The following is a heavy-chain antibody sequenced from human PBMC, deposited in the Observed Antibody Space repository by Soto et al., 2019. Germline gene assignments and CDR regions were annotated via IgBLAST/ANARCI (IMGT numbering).Heavy chain of an antibody. J-gene: IGHJ6*01. CDR3: ARARTIFWSGYNGPSREYYYYGMDV. D-gene: IGHD3-3*01. Sequence: ASVKVSCKASGYTFTSYDINWVRQATGQGLEWMGWMNPNSGNTGYAQKFQGRVTMTRNTSISTAYMELSSLRSEDTAVYYCARARTIFWSGYNGPSREYYYYGMDVWGQGTTVTVSS. CDR1: GYTFTSYD. CDR2: MNPNSGNT. V-gene: IGHV1-8*01.